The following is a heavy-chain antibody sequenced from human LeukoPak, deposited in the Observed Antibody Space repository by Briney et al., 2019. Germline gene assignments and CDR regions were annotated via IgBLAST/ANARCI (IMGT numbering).Heavy chain of an antibody. V-gene: IGHV6-1*01. Sequence: SQTLSLTCAISGDSVSSNSVAWNWIRQSPSRGLERLGRTYYRSKWYNDYAVSVKSRITINSDTSKNQFSLHLNSVTPDDTAVYYCARVRSPDAFDIWGQGTVVTVSS. CDR1: GDSVSSNSVA. CDR2: TYYRSKWYN. J-gene: IGHJ3*02. CDR3: ARVRSPDAFDI.